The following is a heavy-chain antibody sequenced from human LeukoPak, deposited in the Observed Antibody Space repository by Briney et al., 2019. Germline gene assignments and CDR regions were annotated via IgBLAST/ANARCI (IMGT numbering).Heavy chain of an antibody. CDR3: AKGLDRHYDILTGYYNPFDY. V-gene: IGHV3-23*01. CDR2: ISGSGGST. Sequence: GGSLRLSCAASEFTFSSYAMSWVRQAPGKGLEWVSAISGSGGSTYYADSVKGRFTISRDNSRNTLYLQMNSLRAEDTAVYYCAKGLDRHYDILTGYYNPFDYWGQGTLVTVSS. J-gene: IGHJ4*02. D-gene: IGHD3-9*01. CDR1: EFTFSSYA.